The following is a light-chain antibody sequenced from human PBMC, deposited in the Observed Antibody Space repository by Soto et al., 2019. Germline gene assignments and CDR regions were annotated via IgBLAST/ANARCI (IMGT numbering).Light chain of an antibody. J-gene: IGKJ2*01. Sequence: EIVMTQSPATLSVSPGERATLSCRASQSVSSNLAWYQQKPGQAPRLLIYGASTRATGIPARFSGSGSGTEFTLTISSLQSEDFAVYYCQQYNNWPPYTFGQGTKLET. CDR3: QQYNNWPPYT. V-gene: IGKV3-15*01. CDR2: GAS. CDR1: QSVSSN.